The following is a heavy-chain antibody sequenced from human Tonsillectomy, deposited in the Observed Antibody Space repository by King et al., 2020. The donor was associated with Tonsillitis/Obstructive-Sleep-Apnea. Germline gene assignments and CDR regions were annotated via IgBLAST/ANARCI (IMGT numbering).Heavy chain of an antibody. D-gene: IGHD3-3*01. CDR1: GYTFTSYY. J-gene: IGHJ6*03. V-gene: IGHV1-46*01. CDR3: ASNYDFWSGRIPENYYYYYYMDV. CDR2: INPSGGST. Sequence: VQLVESGAEVKKPGASVKVSCKASGYTFTSYYMHWVRQAPGQGLEWMGIINPSGGSTSYAQKFQGRVTMTRDTSTSTVYMELSSLRSEDTAVYYCASNYDFWSGRIPENYYYYYYMDVWGKGTTVTVSS.